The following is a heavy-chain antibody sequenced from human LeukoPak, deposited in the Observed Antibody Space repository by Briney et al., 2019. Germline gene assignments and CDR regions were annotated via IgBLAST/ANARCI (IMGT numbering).Heavy chain of an antibody. CDR3: ARSPGPVYFDWLPRVDYFDY. CDR2: INPNSGGT. J-gene: IGHJ4*02. D-gene: IGHD3-9*01. Sequence: ASVKVSCKASGGTFSSYAISWVRQAPGQGLEWMGRINPNSGGTNYAQKFQGRVTMTRDTSISTAYMELSRLRSDDTAVYYCARSPGPVYFDWLPRVDYFDYWGQGTLVTVSS. V-gene: IGHV1-2*06. CDR1: GGTFSSYA.